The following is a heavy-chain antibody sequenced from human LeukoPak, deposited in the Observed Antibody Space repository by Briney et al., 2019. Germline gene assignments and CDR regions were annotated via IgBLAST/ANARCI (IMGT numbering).Heavy chain of an antibody. Sequence: SSVNVSCQACVYTFPSYYINWLRQPTGQGREWMGWINPNNGNTGYEQKLQGRVTITRNTSISTAYMELSSLRCEDTEVYYCARGPRVGWWIDYWGQGTLVTVSS. V-gene: IGHV1-8*03. CDR1: VYTFPSYY. D-gene: IGHD2-15*01. CDR2: INPNNGNT. J-gene: IGHJ4*02. CDR3: ARGPRVGWWIDY.